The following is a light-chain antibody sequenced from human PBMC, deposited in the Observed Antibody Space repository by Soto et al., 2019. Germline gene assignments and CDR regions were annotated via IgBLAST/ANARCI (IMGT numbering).Light chain of an antibody. CDR2: KAS. V-gene: IGKV1-5*03. CDR3: QHYNSYSEA. J-gene: IGKJ1*01. CDR1: QSISSW. Sequence: DIQMIQSPSTLSASVGDRVTITCRASQSISSWLAWYQQKPGKAPKLLINKASSLESGVPSRFSGSGSGTEFTLTISSLQPDDFATYYCQHYNSYSEAFGQGTKVDIK.